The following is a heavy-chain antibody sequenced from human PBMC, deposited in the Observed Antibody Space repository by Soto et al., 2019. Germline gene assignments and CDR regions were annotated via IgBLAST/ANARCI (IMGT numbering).Heavy chain of an antibody. J-gene: IGHJ4*02. D-gene: IGHD3-9*01. CDR2: ISYDGSNK. V-gene: IGHV3-30*18. CDR3: AKPADVLRYFDWLFS. CDR1: GFTFSSYV. Sequence: GGSLRLSCAASGFTFSSYVMHWVRQSPGKGLEWVAVISYDGSNKYYADSVKGRFTISRDNSKNTLYLQMNSLRAEDTAVYYCAKPADVLRYFDWLFSWGQGTLVTVSS.